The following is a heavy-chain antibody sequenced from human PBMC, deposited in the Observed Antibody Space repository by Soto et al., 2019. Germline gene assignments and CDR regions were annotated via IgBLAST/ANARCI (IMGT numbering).Heavy chain of an antibody. J-gene: IGHJ4*02. CDR2: FDPEDGKT. Sequence: ASVKVSCKVSGYTLTELSMHWVRQAPGKGLEWMGGFDPEDGKTIYAQKFQGRVTTTEDTSTDTAYMELSSLRSEDTAVYYCATEYGVRFLEWLLKTALGGAFDYWGQGTLVTVSS. V-gene: IGHV1-24*01. CDR1: GYTLTELS. D-gene: IGHD3-3*01. CDR3: ATEYGVRFLEWLLKTALGGAFDY.